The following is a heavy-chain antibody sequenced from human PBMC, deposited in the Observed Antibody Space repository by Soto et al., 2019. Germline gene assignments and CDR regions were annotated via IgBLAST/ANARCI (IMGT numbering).Heavy chain of an antibody. V-gene: IGHV4-31*03. J-gene: IGHJ4*02. CDR2: IYYSGST. D-gene: IGHD3-22*01. CDR1: GGSISSGGYY. Sequence: SETLSLTCTVSGGSISSGGYYWSWIRQHPGKGLEWIGYIYYSGSTYYNPSLKSRVTISVDTSKNQFSLKLSSVTAADTAVYYCARGIREDNTMIVVVIDYWGQGTLVTVSS. CDR3: ARGIREDNTMIVVVIDY.